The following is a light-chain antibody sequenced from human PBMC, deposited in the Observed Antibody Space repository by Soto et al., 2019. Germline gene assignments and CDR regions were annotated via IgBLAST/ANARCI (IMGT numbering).Light chain of an antibody. V-gene: IGKV1-33*01. CDR3: QQYDNLPLS. Sequence: DIQMPQSPSSLSASVGDRVTITCPASQDISNYLNWYQQKPGKAHKLLIYHASNLETGVPSRFSGSGSGTHFTITIRTLQPEESATYYCQQYDNLPLSFGRGTKVEIK. CDR2: HAS. CDR1: QDISNY. J-gene: IGKJ4*01.